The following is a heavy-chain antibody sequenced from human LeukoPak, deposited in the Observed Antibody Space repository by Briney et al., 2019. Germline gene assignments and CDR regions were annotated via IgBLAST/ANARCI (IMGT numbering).Heavy chain of an antibody. J-gene: IGHJ3*02. CDR1: GGSISSGSYY. CDR3: ATAYLEWLLPDDAFDI. V-gene: IGHV4-61*02. D-gene: IGHD3-3*01. Sequence: SETLSLTCTVSGGSISSGSYYWSWIRQPAGKGLEWIGRIYTSGSTNYNPSLKSRVTISVDTSKNQFSLKLSSVTAADTAVYYCATAYLEWLLPDDAFDIWGQGTMVTVSS. CDR2: IYTSGST.